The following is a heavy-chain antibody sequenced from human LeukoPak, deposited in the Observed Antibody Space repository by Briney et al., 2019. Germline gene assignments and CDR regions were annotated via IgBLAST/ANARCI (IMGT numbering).Heavy chain of an antibody. V-gene: IGHV3-21*01. CDR2: ISSSSSYI. J-gene: IGHJ4*02. Sequence: PGGSLRLFCAASGFTFSSYSMNWVRQAPGKGLEWVSSISSSSSYIYYADSVKGRFTISRDNAKNSLYLQMNSLRAEDTAVYYCARGPRYYYDSSGYAYYFDYWGQGTLVTVSS. D-gene: IGHD3-22*01. CDR1: GFTFSSYS. CDR3: ARGPRYYYDSSGYAYYFDY.